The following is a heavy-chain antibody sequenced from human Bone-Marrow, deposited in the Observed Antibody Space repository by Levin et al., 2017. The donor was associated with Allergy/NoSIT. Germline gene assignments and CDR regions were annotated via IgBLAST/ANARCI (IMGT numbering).Heavy chain of an antibody. CDR2: ISSSSSYI. CDR3: ARVRWLLRPSLDAFDI. V-gene: IGHV3-21*01. D-gene: IGHD3-22*01. J-gene: IGHJ3*02. Sequence: GGSLRLSCAASGFTFSSYSMNWVRQAPGKGLEWVSSISSSSSYIYYADSVKGRFTISRDNAKNSLYLQMNSLRAEDTAVYYCARVRWLLRPSLDAFDIWGQGTMVTVSS. CDR1: GFTFSSYS.